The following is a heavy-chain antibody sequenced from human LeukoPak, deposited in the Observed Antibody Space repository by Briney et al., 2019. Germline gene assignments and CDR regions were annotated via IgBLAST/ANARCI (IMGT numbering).Heavy chain of an antibody. D-gene: IGHD3-22*01. CDR1: GFTFRSYS. Sequence: PGGSLRLSCAASGFTFRSYSMNWVRQAPGKGLEWVSYISSSSNTIYYADSVKGRFTISRDNAKNSLYLQMNSPRAEDTAVYYCARGAPYYYDSSGYSLSDYWDQGTLVTVSS. CDR2: ISSSSNTI. J-gene: IGHJ4*02. CDR3: ARGAPYYYDSSGYSLSDY. V-gene: IGHV3-48*04.